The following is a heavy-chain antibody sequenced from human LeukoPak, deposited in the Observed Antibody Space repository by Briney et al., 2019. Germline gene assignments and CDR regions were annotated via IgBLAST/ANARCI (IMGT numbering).Heavy chain of an antibody. CDR3: ATSAVRGHGSYDY. J-gene: IGHJ4*02. Sequence: SETLSLTCTVSGGSISSHYWSWIRQPPGKGLEWIGYIYYSGSTNYNPSLKSRVTISVDTSKNQFSLKLSSVTAADTAVYYCATSAVRGHGSYDYSGQGTLVTVYS. V-gene: IGHV4-59*11. CDR2: IYYSGST. CDR1: GGSISSHY. D-gene: IGHD3-10*01.